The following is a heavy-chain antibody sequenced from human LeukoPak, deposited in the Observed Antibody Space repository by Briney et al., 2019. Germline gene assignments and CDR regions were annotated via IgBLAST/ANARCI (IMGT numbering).Heavy chain of an antibody. D-gene: IGHD4-23*01. CDR2: INHSGST. V-gene: IGHV4-34*01. CDR3: ARDRVVSPGRGLDY. CDR1: GGSFSGYY. Sequence: SETLSLTCAVYGGSFSGYYWSWIRQPPGKGLEWIGEINHSGSTNYNPSLKSRVTISVDTSKNQFSLELSSVTAADTAVYYCARDRVVSPGRGLDYWGQGTLVTVSS. J-gene: IGHJ4*02.